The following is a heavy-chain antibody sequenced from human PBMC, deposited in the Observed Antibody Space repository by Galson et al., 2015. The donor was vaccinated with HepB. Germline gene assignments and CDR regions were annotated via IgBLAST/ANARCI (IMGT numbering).Heavy chain of an antibody. D-gene: IGHD1-26*01. CDR2: IHNGGST. CDR1: GFTVSSNY. J-gene: IGHJ3*02. CDR3: ASVKWELLRLSAFDI. Sequence: SLRLSCAASGFTVSSNYMSWVRQAPGKGLEWVSVIHNGGSTYYADPVKGRFTISRDNSKNTLYLQMNSLRAEDTAVYYCASVKWELLRLSAFDIWGQGTVVTVSS. V-gene: IGHV3-53*01.